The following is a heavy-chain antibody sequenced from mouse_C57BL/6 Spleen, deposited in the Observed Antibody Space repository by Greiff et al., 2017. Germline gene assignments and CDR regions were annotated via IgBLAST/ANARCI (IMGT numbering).Heavy chain of an antibody. CDR2: IHPNSGST. Sequence: QVQLQQPGAELVKPGASVKLSCKASGYTFTSYWMHWVKQRPGQGLEWIGMIHPNSGSTNYNEKFKSKATLTVDKSSSTAYMQLSSLTSEDSAVYYCARFEYDYDGYFDVWGTGTTVTVSS. J-gene: IGHJ1*03. V-gene: IGHV1-64*01. CDR3: ARFEYDYDGYFDV. D-gene: IGHD2-4*01. CDR1: GYTFTSYW.